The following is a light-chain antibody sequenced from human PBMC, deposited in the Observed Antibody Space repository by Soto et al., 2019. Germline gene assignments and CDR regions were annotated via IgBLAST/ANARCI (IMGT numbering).Light chain of an antibody. CDR2: SVS. CDR1: QSVNTKY. CDR3: QQFGTSSLVT. J-gene: IGKJ3*01. Sequence: EIVLTQSPGTLSLSPGERATLSCRASQSVNTKYLAWYQQKPGQAPRLLISSVSSRATGIPDRFSGSGSGTDFILTISRVEPEDFAVYYCQQFGTSSLVTFGPGTKVDIK. V-gene: IGKV3-20*01.